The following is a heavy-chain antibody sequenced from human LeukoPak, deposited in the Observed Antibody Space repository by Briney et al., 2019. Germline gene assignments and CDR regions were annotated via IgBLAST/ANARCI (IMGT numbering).Heavy chain of an antibody. J-gene: IGHJ4*02. Sequence: GGSLRLSCAASGFSFRNYGMHWVRQAPDRGLEWVAVISIDGREKYSADSVKGRFTISRDNSKNTLYLQMNSLRGDDTAVYYCANPQSRGYDYLDYWGQGTLVTVS. CDR3: ANPQSRGYDYLDY. V-gene: IGHV3-30*18. D-gene: IGHD5-12*01. CDR1: GFSFRNYG. CDR2: ISIDGREK.